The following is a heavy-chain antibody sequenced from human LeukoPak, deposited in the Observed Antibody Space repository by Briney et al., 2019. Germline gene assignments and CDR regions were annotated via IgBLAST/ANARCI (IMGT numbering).Heavy chain of an antibody. CDR3: ARHLYGGYVVDY. CDR1: GGSISSSSYY. V-gene: IGHV4-39*01. J-gene: IGHJ4*02. Sequence: SETLSLTCTVSGGSISSSSYYWGWIRQPPGKGLAWFGSIYYSGSTYYNPSLKSRVTIHVDTSKNQFSLKLSSVTAADTAVYYCARHLYGGYVVDYWGQGTLVTVSS. D-gene: IGHD5-12*01. CDR2: IYYSGST.